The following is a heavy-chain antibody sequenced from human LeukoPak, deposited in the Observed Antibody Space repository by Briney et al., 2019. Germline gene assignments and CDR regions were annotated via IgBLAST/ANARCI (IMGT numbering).Heavy chain of an antibody. Sequence: GGSLRLSCAASGFMFSDYSMNWVRQAPGKGLEWVSSISSSSSYIYYADSVKGRFTISRDNAKNSLYLQMNSLRAEDTAVYYCARLSVAAPGYWGQGTLVTVSS. CDR3: ARLSVAAPGY. J-gene: IGHJ4*02. CDR1: GFMFSDYS. CDR2: ISSSSSYI. D-gene: IGHD2-15*01. V-gene: IGHV3-21*01.